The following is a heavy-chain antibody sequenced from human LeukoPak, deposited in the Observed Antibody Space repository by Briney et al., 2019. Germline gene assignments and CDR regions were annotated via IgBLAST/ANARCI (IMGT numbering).Heavy chain of an antibody. CDR3: AKDLSYESSGSVIDN. CDR1: GFIFEDYT. Sequence: GGSLRLSCAASGFIFEDYTMHWVRQVPGKTLEGVSLVNWHGTTYYADSLKGRFTISRDNSKNSLYLQMDSLRTEDTALYYCAKDLSYESSGSVIDNWGLGTLVTVSS. CDR2: VNWHGTT. J-gene: IGHJ4*02. V-gene: IGHV3-43*01. D-gene: IGHD3-22*01.